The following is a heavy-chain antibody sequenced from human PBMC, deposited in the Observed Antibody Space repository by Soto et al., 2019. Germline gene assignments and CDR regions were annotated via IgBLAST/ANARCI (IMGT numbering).Heavy chain of an antibody. CDR3: SSPYYYDSSGYYWENWFDP. V-gene: IGHV1-69*13. CDR1: GGTFSSYA. CDR2: IIPIFGTA. D-gene: IGHD3-22*01. J-gene: IGHJ5*02. Sequence: SVKVSCKASGGTFSSYAISWVRQAPGQGLEWMGGIIPIFGTANYAQKFQGRVTITADESTSTAYMELSSLRSEDTAVYYCSSPYYYDSSGYYWENWFDPWGQGTLVTVSS.